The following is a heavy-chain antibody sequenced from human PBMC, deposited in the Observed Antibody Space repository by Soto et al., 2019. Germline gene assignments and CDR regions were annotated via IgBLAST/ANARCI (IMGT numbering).Heavy chain of an antibody. J-gene: IGHJ5*02. Sequence: TLSLTCTVSGGSISSGGYYWSWIRQHPGKGLEWIGYIYYSGSTYYNPSLKSRVTMSVDTSKNQFSLRLSSVTAADTAVYYCARKSFFDLRFDPWGQGTLVTVSS. CDR3: ARKSFFDLRFDP. CDR2: IYYSGST. CDR1: GGSISSGGYY. V-gene: IGHV4-31*03. D-gene: IGHD3-3*02.